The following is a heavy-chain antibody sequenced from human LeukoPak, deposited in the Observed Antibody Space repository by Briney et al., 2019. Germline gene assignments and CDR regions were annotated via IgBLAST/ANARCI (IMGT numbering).Heavy chain of an antibody. CDR2: IIPIFGTA. J-gene: IGHJ4*02. CDR3: ALSGYYDREGPFDY. D-gene: IGHD3-22*01. V-gene: IGHV1-69*05. CDR1: GGTFSGYA. Sequence: ASVKVSCKASGGTFSGYAISWVRQAPGQGLEWMGGIIPIFGTANYAQKFQGRVTITTDESTSTAYMELSSLRSEDTAVYYCALSGYYDREGPFDYWGQGTLVTVSS.